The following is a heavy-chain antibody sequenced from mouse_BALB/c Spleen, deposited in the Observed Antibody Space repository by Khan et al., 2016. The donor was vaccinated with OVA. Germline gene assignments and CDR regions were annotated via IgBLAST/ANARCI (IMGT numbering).Heavy chain of an antibody. CDR2: INPRSDYT. Sequence: VQLQQSGAELARPGASVKMSCKASGYTFPSNTMHWVKQRPGQGLEWIGYINPRSDYTIYNQKFKDKATLTADISSTPAYMQLSSLTSDDSAVSYCARRTTGYAMDYWGQGTSVTVSS. D-gene: IGHD2-14*01. J-gene: IGHJ4*01. CDR1: GYTFPSNT. V-gene: IGHV1-4*01. CDR3: ARRTTGYAMDY.